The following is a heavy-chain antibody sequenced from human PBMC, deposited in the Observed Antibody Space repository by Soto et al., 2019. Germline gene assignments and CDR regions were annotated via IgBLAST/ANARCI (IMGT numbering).Heavy chain of an antibody. CDR1: GFTFSSYS. J-gene: IGHJ4*02. CDR3: ARDPPPLDYDFWSGYSHPLDY. Sequence: GGSLRLSCAASGFTFSSYSMNWVRQAPGKGLEWVSSISSSSSYIYYADSVKGRFTISRDNAKNSLYLQMNSLRAEDTAVYYCARDPPPLDYDFWSGYSHPLDYWGQGTLVTVS. D-gene: IGHD3-3*01. V-gene: IGHV3-21*01. CDR2: ISSSSSYI.